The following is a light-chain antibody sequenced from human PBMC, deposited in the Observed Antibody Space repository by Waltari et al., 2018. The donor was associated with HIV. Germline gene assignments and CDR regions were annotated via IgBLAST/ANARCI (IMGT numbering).Light chain of an antibody. CDR1: SSTIAAGSD. J-gene: IGLJ3*02. CDR3: QSYDSSLSDLL. CDR2: GNN. Sequence: QSVLTQPPSVSGAPGQRVPTPCPGRSSTIAAGSDAHWYQQLPGKAPKLLIPGNNNRPSGVPDRFSGSKSGTSTSLAITGLQAEDEADYYCQSYDSSLSDLLFGGGTKLTVL. V-gene: IGLV1-40*01.